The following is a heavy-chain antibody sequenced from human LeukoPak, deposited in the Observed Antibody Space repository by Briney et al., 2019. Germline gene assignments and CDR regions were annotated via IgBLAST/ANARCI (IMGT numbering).Heavy chain of an antibody. CDR2: ISTNGDIT. V-gene: IGHV3-64*01. CDR3: ARYSSSCFDY. CDR1: GFTFSGYA. J-gene: IGHJ4*02. D-gene: IGHD6-6*01. Sequence: PGGSLRLSCTASGFTFSGYAMHWVRQAPGKGLEFVSAISTNGDITYYGNPVKGRFTISRDNSKNTLYLQMGSLGAEDMAVYYCARYSSSCFDYWGQGTLVTVSS.